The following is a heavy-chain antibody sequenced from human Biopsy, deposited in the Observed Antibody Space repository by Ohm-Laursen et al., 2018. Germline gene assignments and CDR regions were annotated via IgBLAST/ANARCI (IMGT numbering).Heavy chain of an antibody. J-gene: IGHJ4*02. CDR2: IYYSGST. Sequence: SDTLSLTCTVSDVSINSYYWNWIPQPPGKRLEWIGNIYYSGSTNFNPSLKSRVTISVDTSKNQFSLKLSSVTAADTAVYSCARGSSYGYDFDYWGQGTLVAVSS. V-gene: IGHV4-59*07. D-gene: IGHD5-18*01. CDR3: ARGSSYGYDFDY. CDR1: DVSINSYY.